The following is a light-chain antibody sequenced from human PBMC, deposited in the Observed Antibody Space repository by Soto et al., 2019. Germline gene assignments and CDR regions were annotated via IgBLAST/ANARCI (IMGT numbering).Light chain of an antibody. J-gene: IGLJ3*02. CDR2: EVT. Sequence: QSALTQPPSASGSPGQSVTISCTGTSSDVGGYNYVSWYQQYPGRAPKLMIYEVTKRPSGVPDLFSGSKSGNTASLTVPGLQAEDEADYYCSSYAASNNFYFVFGGGTKVTVL. CDR1: SSDVGGYNY. CDR3: SSYAASNNFYFV. V-gene: IGLV2-8*01.